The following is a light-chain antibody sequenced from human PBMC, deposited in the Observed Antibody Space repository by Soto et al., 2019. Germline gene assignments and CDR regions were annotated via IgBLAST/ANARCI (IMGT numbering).Light chain of an antibody. CDR1: QGISSY. V-gene: IGKV1-8*01. Sequence: AIRMTQSPSSLSASTGDRVTITCRASQGISSYLAWYQQKPGKAPKLLIYAASTLQSGVPSRFSGSGSGTDFTLTISCLQSEDLATYCCQQYYSYPRTFGQGTKVEIK. CDR2: AAS. CDR3: QQYYSYPRT. J-gene: IGKJ1*01.